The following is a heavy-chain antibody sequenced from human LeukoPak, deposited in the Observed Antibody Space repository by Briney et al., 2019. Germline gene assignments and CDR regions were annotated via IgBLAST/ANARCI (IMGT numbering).Heavy chain of an antibody. CDR2: INPNSGGT. D-gene: IGHD3-10*01. CDR3: ARDARDVLFWFGEFFP. V-gene: IGHV1-2*02. Sequence: ASVKVSCKASGYTFTGYYMHWVRQAPGQGLEWMGWINPNSGGTNYAQKFQGRVTMTRDTSISTAYMELSRLRSDDTAVYYCARDARDVLFWFGEFFPWGQGTLVTVSS. J-gene: IGHJ5*02. CDR1: GYTFTGYY.